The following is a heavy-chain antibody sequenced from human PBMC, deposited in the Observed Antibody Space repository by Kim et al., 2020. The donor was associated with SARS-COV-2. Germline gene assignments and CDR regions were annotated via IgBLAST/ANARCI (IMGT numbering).Heavy chain of an antibody. CDR2: IFPADSDT. D-gene: IGHD3-22*01. V-gene: IGHV5-51*01. CDR3: AVNDGSSSASLRI. CDR1: GYNFPSHW. Sequence: GESLKISCKASGYNFPSHWIGWVRQAPGKGLEWVGLIFPADSDTRYSPSFRGHVTFSADKSISTAYLQWHSLKVSDSAMYYCAVNDGSSSASLRIWGQGTLVTVSS. J-gene: IGHJ4*02.